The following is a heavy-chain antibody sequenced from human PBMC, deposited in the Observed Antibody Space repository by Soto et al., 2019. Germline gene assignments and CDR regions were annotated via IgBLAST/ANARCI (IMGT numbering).Heavy chain of an antibody. J-gene: IGHJ5*02. V-gene: IGHV1-69*01. Sequence: QVQLVQSGAEVKKPGSSVKVSCKASGGTFSSYAISWVRQAPGQGLEWMGGIIPIFDTANYAQHFQGRVTISADESTRSAYLELSSLRSEDTAVYYCARGRYCSSTSCYTGDNWFDPWGQGTLVTVFS. CDR3: ARGRYCSSTSCYTGDNWFDP. D-gene: IGHD2-2*02. CDR1: GGTFSSYA. CDR2: IIPIFDTA.